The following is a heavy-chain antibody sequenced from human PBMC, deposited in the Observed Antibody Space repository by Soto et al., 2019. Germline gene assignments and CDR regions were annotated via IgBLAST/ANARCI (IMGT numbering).Heavy chain of an antibody. V-gene: IGHV3-23*01. CDR2: ISGSGGST. Sequence: GGSLRLSCAASGFTFSSYAMSWVRQAPGKGLEWVSAISGSGGSTYYADSVKGRFTISRDNSKNTLYLQMNSLRAEDTAVYYCAKDLLDYESSGYYYGIYYYYGMDVWGQGTTVTVSS. CDR3: AKDLLDYESSGYYYGIYYYYGMDV. D-gene: IGHD3-22*01. CDR1: GFTFSSYA. J-gene: IGHJ6*02.